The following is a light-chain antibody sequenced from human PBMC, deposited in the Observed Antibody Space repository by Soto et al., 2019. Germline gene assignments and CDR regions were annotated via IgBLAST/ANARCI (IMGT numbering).Light chain of an antibody. CDR2: GAS. J-gene: IGKJ3*01. CDR1: QSVSSN. Sequence: EIVMTQSPATLSVSPGERATLSCRASQSVSSNLAWYQQKPGQAPRLLISGASTRATGIPGRFSGSGSGTEFTLTISSLQSEDFAVYYCQQYNNWPAIFTFGPGTKVDIK. V-gene: IGKV3-15*01. CDR3: QQYNNWPAIFT.